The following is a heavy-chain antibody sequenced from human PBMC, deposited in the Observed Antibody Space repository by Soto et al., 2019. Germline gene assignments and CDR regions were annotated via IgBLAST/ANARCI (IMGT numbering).Heavy chain of an antibody. CDR1: GGTFSSYT. Sequence: QVPLVQSGAEVKKPGSSVKVSCKASGGTFSSYTISWVRQAPGQGLEWMGRIIPILGIANYAQKFQGRVTITADKSTSTADMELSSLRSEDTAVYYCAGRTGGDYYYGMDVWGQGTTVTVSS. J-gene: IGHJ6*02. V-gene: IGHV1-69*02. CDR2: IIPILGIA. D-gene: IGHD1-1*01. CDR3: AGRTGGDYYYGMDV.